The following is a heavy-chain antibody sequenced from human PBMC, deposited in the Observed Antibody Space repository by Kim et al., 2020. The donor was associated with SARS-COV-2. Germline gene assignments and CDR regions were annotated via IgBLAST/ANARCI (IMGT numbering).Heavy chain of an antibody. J-gene: IGHJ4*02. CDR2: FDPEDGET. CDR1: GYTLTELS. V-gene: IGHV1-24*01. CDR3: ATALIAVAGTGGDY. Sequence: ASVKVSCKVSGYTLTELSMHWVRQAPGKGLEWMGGFDPEDGETIYAQKFQGRVTMTEDTSTDTAYMELSSLRSEDTAVYYCATALIAVAGTGGDYWGQGTLVTVSS. D-gene: IGHD6-19*01.